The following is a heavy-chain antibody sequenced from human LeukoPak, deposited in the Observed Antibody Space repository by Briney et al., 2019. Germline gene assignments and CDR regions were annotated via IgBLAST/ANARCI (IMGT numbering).Heavy chain of an antibody. V-gene: IGHV4-39*07. D-gene: IGHD3-10*01. CDR3: ATGRELYGSGAN. Sequence: SETLSLTCTVSGGSISSSSYYWGWIRQPPGKGLEWIGSIYYSGSTYYNPSLKSRVTISVDTSKNQFSLKLSSVTAADTAVYYCATGRELYGSGANWGQGTLVTVSS. CDR1: GGSISSSSYY. CDR2: IYYSGST. J-gene: IGHJ4*02.